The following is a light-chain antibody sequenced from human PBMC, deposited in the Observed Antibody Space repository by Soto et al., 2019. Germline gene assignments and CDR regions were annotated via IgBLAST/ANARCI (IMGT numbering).Light chain of an antibody. CDR3: QQRLNWPPG. V-gene: IGKV3-11*01. Sequence: ENLLTQSPGTLSLSPGEGATLSCRASRGVSANYLAWYQQKPGQAPRLLIYGASTRATGVPARFSGSRSGTDFTLTISDLEPADFGLYYCQQRLNWPPGFGQGTKVDTK. CDR2: GAS. J-gene: IGKJ1*01. CDR1: RGVSANY.